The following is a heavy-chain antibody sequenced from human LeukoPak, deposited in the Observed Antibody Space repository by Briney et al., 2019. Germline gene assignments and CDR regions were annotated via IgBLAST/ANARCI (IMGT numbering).Heavy chain of an antibody. CDR1: GGSISSGDYY. V-gene: IGHV4-30-4*08. J-gene: IGHJ5*02. CDR2: IYYSGST. Sequence: PSETLSLTCTVSGGSISSGDYYWSWIRQPPGKGLEWIGYIYYSGSTYYNPSLKSRVTISIDTSKNQFSLKLSSVTAADTAVYYCARRDTNSGVDPWGQGTLVTVSS. D-gene: IGHD2-15*01. CDR3: ARRDTNSGVDP.